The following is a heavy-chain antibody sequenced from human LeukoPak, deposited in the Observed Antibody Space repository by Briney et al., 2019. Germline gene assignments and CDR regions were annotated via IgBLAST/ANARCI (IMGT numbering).Heavy chain of an antibody. CDR2: IYYSGST. CDR1: GGSISSYY. Sequence: SETLSLTCTVSGGSISSYYWSWIRQPPGKGLEWIGYIYYSGSTNYNPALKSRVTISVDTSKTPSSLKLSSVTAADPAVYYWARGGGKWFDPWGQGTLVTVSS. CDR3: ARGGGKWFDP. V-gene: IGHV4-59*01. D-gene: IGHD3-16*01. J-gene: IGHJ5*02.